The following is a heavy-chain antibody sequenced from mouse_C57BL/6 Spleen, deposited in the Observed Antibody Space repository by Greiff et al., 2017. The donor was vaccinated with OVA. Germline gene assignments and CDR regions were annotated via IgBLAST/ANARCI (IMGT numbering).Heavy chain of an antibody. CDR1: GFNIKDDY. CDR2: IDPENGDT. D-gene: IGHD3-1*01. CDR3: THSGPGDFDY. J-gene: IGHJ2*01. Sequence: EVQLQQSGAELVRPGASVKLSCTASGFNIKDDYMHWVKQRPEQGLEWIGWIDPENGDTEYASKFQGKATITADTSSNTAYLQLSSLTSEDTAVYYCTHSGPGDFDYWGQGTTLTVSS. V-gene: IGHV14-4*01.